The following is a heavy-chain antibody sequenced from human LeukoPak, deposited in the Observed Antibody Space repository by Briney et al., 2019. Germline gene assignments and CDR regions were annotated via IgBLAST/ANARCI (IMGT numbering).Heavy chain of an antibody. D-gene: IGHD6-25*01. Sequence: GGSLRLSCAASGLTVTSNYMSWIRQAPGKGLEWVSVIYSGGDTYYADSVKGRFTISRDNSKNTLYLQMNSLRAEDTAVYYCARPGCSTGAFDYWGQGTLVTVSS. V-gene: IGHV3-53*01. CDR3: ARPGCSTGAFDY. J-gene: IGHJ4*02. CDR1: GLTVTSNY. CDR2: IYSGGDT.